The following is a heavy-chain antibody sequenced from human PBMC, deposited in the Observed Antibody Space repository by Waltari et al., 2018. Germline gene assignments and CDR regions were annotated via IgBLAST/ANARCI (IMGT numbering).Heavy chain of an antibody. CDR1: GGSFSGYY. D-gene: IGHD3-10*01. CDR2: INHSGST. V-gene: IGHV4-34*01. J-gene: IGHJ4*02. Sequence: QVQLQQWAAGLLKPSDTLSLTCAVYGGSFSGYYWSCIRQPPGKGLEWIGEINHSGSTNYNPSLKSRVTISVDTSKNQFSLKLSSVTAADTAVYYCARVHRNYYGSGSFFDYWGQGTLVTVSS. CDR3: ARVHRNYYGSGSFFDY.